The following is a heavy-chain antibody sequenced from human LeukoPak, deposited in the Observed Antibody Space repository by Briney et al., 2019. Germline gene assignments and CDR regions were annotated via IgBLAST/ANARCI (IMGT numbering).Heavy chain of an antibody. V-gene: IGHV3-7*03. CDR2: IKKDGSET. J-gene: IGHJ4*02. Sequence: GGSWRLSWAASGFTFVTSWRSWVRQVPGKGLEWLANIKKDGSETYYVDSVKGRFTISRDNAKISLYLQMNSLRAEDTAMYYCARGRYSGTTYYFDYWGLGTLVTVSS. CDR3: ARGRYSGTTYYFDY. D-gene: IGHD5-12*01. CDR1: GFTFVTSW.